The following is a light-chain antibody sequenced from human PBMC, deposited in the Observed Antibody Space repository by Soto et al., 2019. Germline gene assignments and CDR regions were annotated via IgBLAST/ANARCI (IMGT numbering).Light chain of an antibody. CDR2: EVS. J-gene: IGLJ1*01. V-gene: IGLV2-14*01. Sequence: QSALTQPASVSGSPGQSITISCTGTSGDVGGYNYVSWYQQHPGKAPKLMIYEVSYRPSGVSNRFSASKSGNTASLTISVLQAEDEADYYCSSYTTSSTYVFGTGTKLTVL. CDR1: SGDVGGYNY. CDR3: SSYTTSSTYV.